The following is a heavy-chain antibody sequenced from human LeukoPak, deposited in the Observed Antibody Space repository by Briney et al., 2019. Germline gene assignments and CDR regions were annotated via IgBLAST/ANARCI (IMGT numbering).Heavy chain of an antibody. J-gene: IGHJ4*02. D-gene: IGHD6-13*01. Sequence: PSETLSLTCTVSGVSISSYYRSWIRQPPGKGLEWIGYIYYSGSTNYNPSLKSRVTISVDTSKNQFSLKLSSVTAADTAVYYCAATAGTGATIGYWGQGTLVTVSS. CDR2: IYYSGST. CDR3: AATAGTGATIGY. V-gene: IGHV4-59*01. CDR1: GVSISSYY.